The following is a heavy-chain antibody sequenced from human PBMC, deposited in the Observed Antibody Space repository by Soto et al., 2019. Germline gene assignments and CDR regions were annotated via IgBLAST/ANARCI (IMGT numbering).Heavy chain of an antibody. CDR3: AGGNDYAKIGY. D-gene: IGHD4-17*01. CDR2: ISYSEST. J-gene: IGHJ4*02. V-gene: IGHV4-31*03. Sequence: LSLTCPVSGCSSSNRGYYFIWIRQFPGKGLEWIGYISYSESTDYNPSLKSRVTISADTSKNQFSLKLSSVTAADTAVYYCAGGNDYAKIGYWGQGAQVTVSS. CDR1: GCSSSNRGYY.